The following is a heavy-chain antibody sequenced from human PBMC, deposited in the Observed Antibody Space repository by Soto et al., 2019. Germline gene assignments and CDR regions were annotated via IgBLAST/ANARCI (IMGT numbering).Heavy chain of an antibody. D-gene: IGHD1-26*01. Sequence: EVQLLESGGGLVQPGGSLRLSCVASGFTFSSYAMRWVRQAPVKGLEWVSGISGSGGSTYYADSVKGRFTISRDKSKNTLYLQMNSLRAEDTAVYYCARRGSGSYYDYWGQGTLVTVSS. CDR3: ARRGSGSYYDY. CDR1: GFTFSSYA. V-gene: IGHV3-23*01. J-gene: IGHJ4*02. CDR2: ISGSGGST.